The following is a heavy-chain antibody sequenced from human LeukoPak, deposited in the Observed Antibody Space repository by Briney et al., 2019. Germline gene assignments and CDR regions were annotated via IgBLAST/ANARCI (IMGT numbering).Heavy chain of an antibody. CDR2: INPNSGGT. V-gene: IGHV1-2*02. CDR3: ARSQRTYYDSSGYYYDFDY. CDR1: GYTFTGYY. J-gene: IGHJ4*02. D-gene: IGHD3-22*01. Sequence: ASVTVSCKASGYTFTGYYMHWVRQAPGQGLEWMGWINPNSGGTNYAQKFQGRVTMTRDTSISTAYMELRSLRSDDTAVYYCARSQRTYYDSSGYYYDFDYWGQGTLVTVSS.